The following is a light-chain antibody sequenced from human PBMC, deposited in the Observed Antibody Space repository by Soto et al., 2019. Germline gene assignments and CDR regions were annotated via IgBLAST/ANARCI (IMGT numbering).Light chain of an antibody. CDR3: QQYGSSPLIT. CDR1: QRLSASD. V-gene: IGKV3-20*01. CDR2: GVS. Sequence: EILWTQSPGTLSLSPGRRGALSCMAIQRLSASDVAWYQQKAGQPPRLLIYGVSNRAPGIPDRFTGSGSGADFTLTITRLEPEDFAVYHCQQYGSSPLITFGQGTRLEIK. J-gene: IGKJ5*01.